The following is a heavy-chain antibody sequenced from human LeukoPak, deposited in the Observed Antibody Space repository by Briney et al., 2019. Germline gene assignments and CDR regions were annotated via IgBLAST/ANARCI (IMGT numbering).Heavy chain of an antibody. Sequence: QPGGSLRLSCAASGFTFDDYGMSWVRQAPGKGLEWVSGINWNGGSTGYADSVKGRFTISRDNAKSSLYLQMNSLRAEDTALYYCAREGYCSSTSCYIRGTSYFDYWGQGTLVTVSS. CDR2: INWNGGST. D-gene: IGHD2-2*02. CDR1: GFTFDDYG. V-gene: IGHV3-20*04. CDR3: AREGYCSSTSCYIRGTSYFDY. J-gene: IGHJ4*02.